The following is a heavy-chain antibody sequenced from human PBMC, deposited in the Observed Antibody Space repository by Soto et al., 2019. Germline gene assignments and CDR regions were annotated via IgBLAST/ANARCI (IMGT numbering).Heavy chain of an antibody. D-gene: IGHD5-12*01. CDR2: ISYDGSNK. Sequence: ALRLSCAASGFTFSSYGMPWVRQAPGKGLEWVAVISYDGSNKYYADSVKGRFTISRDNSKNTLYLQMNSLRAEDTAVYYCAKVGDGYNYGYYFDYWGQGTLVTVSS. CDR3: AKVGDGYNYGYYFDY. V-gene: IGHV3-30*18. J-gene: IGHJ4*02. CDR1: GFTFSSYG.